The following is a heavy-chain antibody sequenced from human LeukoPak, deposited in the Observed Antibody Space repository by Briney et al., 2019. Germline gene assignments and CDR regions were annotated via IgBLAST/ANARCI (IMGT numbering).Heavy chain of an antibody. V-gene: IGHV1-2*02. D-gene: IGHD1-1*01. CDR3: ARGWIATTGTDY. J-gene: IGHJ4*02. CDR2: INPISGGT. CDR1: GYTFIEYY. Sequence: ASVKVSCKASGYTFIEYYLHWVRQAPGQGLEWLGWINPISGGTNYAQKFQGRVTMTRDTSISTAYMELSRLRSDDTAVYYCARGWIATTGTDYWGQGTLVTVSS.